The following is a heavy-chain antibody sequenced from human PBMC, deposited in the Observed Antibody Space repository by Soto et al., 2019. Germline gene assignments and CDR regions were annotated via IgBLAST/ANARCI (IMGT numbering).Heavy chain of an antibody. CDR2: IYYSGST. J-gene: IGHJ4*02. Sequence: SETLSLTCTVSGGSISSGDYYWSWIRQPPGKGLEWIGYIYYSGSTYYNPSLKSRVTISVDTSKNQFSLKLSSVTAADTAVYYCARVPSNQPFDYWGQGTLVTVSS. D-gene: IGHD4-4*01. CDR3: ARVPSNQPFDY. CDR1: GGSISSGDYY. V-gene: IGHV4-30-4*01.